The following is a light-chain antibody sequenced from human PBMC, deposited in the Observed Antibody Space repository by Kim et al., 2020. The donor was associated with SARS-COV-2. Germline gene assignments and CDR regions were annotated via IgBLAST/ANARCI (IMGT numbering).Light chain of an antibody. J-gene: IGLJ3*02. CDR1: SSIISSNY. Sequence: KTVPISCSRSSSIISSNYVQWYQQRPGRSPTTVIYEDKQRPSGVPDRFSGSIDSSSNSASLTISGLKTEDEADYYCQSYDSSDHGVFGGGTQLTVL. V-gene: IGLV6-57*01. CDR2: EDK. CDR3: QSYDSSDHGV.